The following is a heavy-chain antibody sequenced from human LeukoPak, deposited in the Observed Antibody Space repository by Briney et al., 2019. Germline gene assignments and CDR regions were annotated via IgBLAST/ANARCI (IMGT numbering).Heavy chain of an antibody. Sequence: GGSLRLSCVVSGFTVSSYAMTWVRQAPGKGLEWVSGISGGGGGTHYSDSVKGRFTISRDNSKNTLYLQMNSLRAEDTAVYYCARRAGAYSHPYDYWGQGTLVTVSS. CDR2: ISGGGGGT. CDR1: GFTVSSYA. J-gene: IGHJ4*02. D-gene: IGHD4/OR15-4a*01. CDR3: ARRAGAYSHPYDY. V-gene: IGHV3-23*01.